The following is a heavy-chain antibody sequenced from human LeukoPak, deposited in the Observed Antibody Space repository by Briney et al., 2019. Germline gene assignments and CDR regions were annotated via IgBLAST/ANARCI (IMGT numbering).Heavy chain of an antibody. CDR3: ARVGDDSSGYYDY. CDR1: GFTFSSYW. Sequence: PGGSLRLSCAASGFTFSSYWMHWVRQAPGKGLVWVSRINSDGSSTSYADSVKGRFTISRDSAKNTLYLQMNSLRAEDTAVYYCARVGDDSSGYYDYWGQGTLVTVSS. CDR2: INSDGSST. J-gene: IGHJ4*02. V-gene: IGHV3-74*01. D-gene: IGHD3-22*01.